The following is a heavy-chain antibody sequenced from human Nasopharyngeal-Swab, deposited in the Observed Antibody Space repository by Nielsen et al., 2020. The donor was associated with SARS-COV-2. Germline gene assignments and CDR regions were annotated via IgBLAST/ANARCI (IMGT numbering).Heavy chain of an antibody. V-gene: IGHV3-21*01. CDR1: GFTFSSYS. D-gene: IGHD2-2*02. CDR3: ARDKPAAIRRYYYYMDV. Sequence: GESLKISCAASGFTFSSYSMNWVRQAPGKGLEWVSSISSSSSYIYYADSVKGRFTISRDNAKNSLYLQMNSLRAEDTAVYYCARDKPAAIRRYYYYMDVWGKGTTVTVSS. J-gene: IGHJ6*03. CDR2: ISSSSSYI.